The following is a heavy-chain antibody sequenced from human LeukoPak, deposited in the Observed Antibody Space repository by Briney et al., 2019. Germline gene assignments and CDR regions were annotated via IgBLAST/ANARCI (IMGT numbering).Heavy chain of an antibody. Sequence: SKTLSLTGTVSGGSISSYYWSWIRQPPAKGLEWIGYIYYSGRTNYNPSLKSRVTISVNTSKKQFSLKLSSVTAAGTAVYYCARFIHGSEDYWGQGTLVTVSS. J-gene: IGHJ4*02. CDR1: GGSISSYY. CDR2: IYYSGRT. V-gene: IGHV4-59*08. D-gene: IGHD6-19*01. CDR3: ARFIHGSEDY.